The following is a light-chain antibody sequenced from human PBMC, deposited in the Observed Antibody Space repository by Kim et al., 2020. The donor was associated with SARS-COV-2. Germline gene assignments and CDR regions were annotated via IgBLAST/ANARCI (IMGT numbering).Light chain of an antibody. V-gene: IGLV3-19*01. CDR2: GKN. CDR3: NSRDSSGNHLV. J-gene: IGLJ2*01. Sequence: SSELTQDPAVSVALGQTVRITCQGDSLTNYYASWYQQKPGQAPVLVIYGKNNRPSGIPDRFFGSSSGNTASLTITGAQAEDEADYYCNSRDSSGNHLVFG. CDR1: SLTNYY.